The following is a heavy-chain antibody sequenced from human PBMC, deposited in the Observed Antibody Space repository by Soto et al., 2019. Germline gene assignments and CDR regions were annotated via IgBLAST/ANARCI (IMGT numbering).Heavy chain of an antibody. CDR3: ARDPAVAGEGYYYMDV. CDR1: GFTFSSYG. V-gene: IGHV3-33*01. J-gene: IGHJ6*03. Sequence: PGGSLRLSCAASGFTFSSYGMHWVRQAPGKGLEWVAVIWYDGSNKYYADSVKGRFTISRDNSKNTLYLQMNSLRAEDTAVYYCARDPAVAGEGYYYMDVWGKGTTVTVSS. CDR2: IWYDGSNK. D-gene: IGHD6-19*01.